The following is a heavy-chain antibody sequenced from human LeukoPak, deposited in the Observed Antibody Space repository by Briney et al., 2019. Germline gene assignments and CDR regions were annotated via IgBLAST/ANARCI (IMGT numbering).Heavy chain of an antibody. V-gene: IGHV5-51*01. Sequence: AASLKISCTGAGYSCTSYWIGWVRQLGGEGLGLGGIIYPGGSDTRYSPSLRGQVTISADKSISTSILLRRSLTAANAVYYYCARGPYSYGNRGVFDYWGQGTLVTVSS. CDR3: ARGPYSYGNRGVFDY. CDR2: IYPGGSDT. D-gene: IGHD5-18*01. CDR1: GYSCTSYW. J-gene: IGHJ4*02.